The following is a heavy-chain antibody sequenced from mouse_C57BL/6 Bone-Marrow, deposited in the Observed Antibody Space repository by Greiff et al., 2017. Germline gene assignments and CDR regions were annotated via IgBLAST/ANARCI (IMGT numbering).Heavy chain of an antibody. V-gene: IGHV14-2*01. Sequence: VQLKESGAELVKPGASVKLSCTASGFNIKDYYMHWVKQRTEQGLEWIGRIDPEDGETKYAPKFQGKATITADTSSNTAYLQLSSLTSEDTAVYYCVLIYYDYDAVGDYWGQGTTRTVSS. CDR1: GFNIKDYY. D-gene: IGHD2-4*01. CDR2: IDPEDGET. CDR3: VLIYYDYDAVGDY. J-gene: IGHJ2*01.